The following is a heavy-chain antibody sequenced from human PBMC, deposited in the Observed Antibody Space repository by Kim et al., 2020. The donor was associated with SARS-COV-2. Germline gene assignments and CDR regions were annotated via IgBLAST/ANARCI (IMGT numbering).Heavy chain of an antibody. CDR1: GFTFDGYA. CDR3: AKSAYYYDSSGYYRTTMPGS. CDR2: ISWNSGSI. D-gene: IGHD3-22*01. J-gene: IGHJ5*02. Sequence: GGSLRLSCAASGFTFDGYAMHWVRQAPGKGLEWVSGISWNSGSIGYADSVKGRFTISRDNAKNSLYLQMNSLRAEDTALYYCAKSAYYYDSSGYYRTTMPGSWGQGTLVTVAS. V-gene: IGHV3-9*01.